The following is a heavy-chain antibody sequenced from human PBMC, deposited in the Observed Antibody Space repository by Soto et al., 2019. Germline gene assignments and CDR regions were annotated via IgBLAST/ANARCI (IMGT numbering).Heavy chain of an antibody. D-gene: IGHD6-19*01. CDR1: GFTFSAFD. CDR3: TRDWSAVIGTPFDL. Sequence: QLQLVESGGGVVQPEKSLRLSCEASGFTFSAFDMHWVRQSPGKGLEWVATSSYDGDTTYYANSVKGRFTISRDNSRNTLDLHMNSLRAEDTAMYYCTRDWSAVIGTPFDLWGQGTMVVVSS. J-gene: IGHJ3*01. CDR2: SSYDGDTT. V-gene: IGHV3-30-3*01.